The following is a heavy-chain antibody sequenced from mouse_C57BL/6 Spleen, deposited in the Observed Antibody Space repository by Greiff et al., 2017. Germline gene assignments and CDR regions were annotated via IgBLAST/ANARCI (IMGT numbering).Heavy chain of an antibody. J-gene: IGHJ4*01. Sequence: VQLQESGAELARPGASVKLSCKASGYTFTSYGISWVTQRTGQGLEWIGEIYPRSGNTYYNEKFKGKATLTADKSSSTAYMELRSLTSEYSAVYFCAREDGSSYYAMDYWGQGTSVTVSS. CDR1: GYTFTSYG. V-gene: IGHV1-81*01. D-gene: IGHD1-1*01. CDR2: IYPRSGNT. CDR3: AREDGSSYYAMDY.